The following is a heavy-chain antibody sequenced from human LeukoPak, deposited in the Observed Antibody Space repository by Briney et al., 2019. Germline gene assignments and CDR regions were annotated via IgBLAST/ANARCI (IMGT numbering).Heavy chain of an antibody. D-gene: IGHD6-6*01. CDR1: GYMFTGYY. CDR3: ARGLDSSSSAY. V-gene: IGHV1-2*02. Sequence: ASVKVSCKASGYMFTGYYMHWVRQAPGQGFEWMGWINPKSGVTNYTQNFQGRVTLTWDTSISTAYMELSRLTSDDTAVYYCARGLDSSSSAYWGQGTLVTVSS. J-gene: IGHJ4*02. CDR2: INPKSGVT.